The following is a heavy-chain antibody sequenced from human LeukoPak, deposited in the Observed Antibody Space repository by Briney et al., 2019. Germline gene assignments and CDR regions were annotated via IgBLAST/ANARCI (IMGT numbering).Heavy chain of an antibody. V-gene: IGHV4-59*01. D-gene: IGHD5-18*01. J-gene: IGHJ4*02. CDR1: GGSISSYY. CDR2: IYYSGST. Sequence: SETLSLTCIVSGGSISSYYWSWIRQPPGKGLEWIGYIYYSGSTNYNPSLKSRVTISVDTSKNQFSLKLSSVTAADTAVYYCARDRHIQLWSLYDYWGQGTLVTVSS. CDR3: ARDRHIQLWSLYDY.